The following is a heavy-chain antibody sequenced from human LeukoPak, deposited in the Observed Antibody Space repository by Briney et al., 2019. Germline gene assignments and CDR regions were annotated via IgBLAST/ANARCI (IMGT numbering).Heavy chain of an antibody. D-gene: IGHD3-22*01. V-gene: IGHV4-39*07. J-gene: IGHJ3*02. CDR1: GGSISSSSYY. Sequence: SETLSLTCTVSGGSISSSSYYWGWIRQPPGKGLEWIGSIYYSGSTYYNPSLKSRVTISVDTSKNQFSLKLSSVTAADTAVYYCARGIVEAFDIWGQGTMVTVSS. CDR2: IYYSGST. CDR3: ARGIVEAFDI.